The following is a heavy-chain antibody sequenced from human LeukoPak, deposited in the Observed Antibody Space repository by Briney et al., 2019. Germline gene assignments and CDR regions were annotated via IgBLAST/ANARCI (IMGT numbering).Heavy chain of an antibody. CDR3: ARVAYCGGYCSTPYYFDY. CDR1: GFTFSSYN. Sequence: GYPRLSCAASGFTFSSYNMNWVRQAPGKGLEWVSFISSSSSYIYYADSVKGRFTISRDSAKNSLYLQMNSLRAEDTAVYYCARVAYCGGYCSTPYYFDYWGQGTLVTASS. J-gene: IGHJ4*02. D-gene: IGHD2-21*02. CDR2: ISSSSSYI. V-gene: IGHV3-21*01.